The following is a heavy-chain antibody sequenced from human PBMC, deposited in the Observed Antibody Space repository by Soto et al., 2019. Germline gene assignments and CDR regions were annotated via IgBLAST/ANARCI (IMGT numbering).Heavy chain of an antibody. CDR2: IIPIFGTA. J-gene: IGHJ6*03. CDR3: AKLSGNVIPGATYYYHSMDV. V-gene: IGHV1-69*13. CDR1: GGTFSSYA. D-gene: IGHD2-2*01. Sequence: ASVKVSCKASGGTFSSYAISWVRQAPGQGLEWMGGIIPIFGTANYAQKFQGRVTITADESTSTAYMELSSLRSEDTAVYYCAKLSGNVIPGATYYYHSMDVWGKGITVTVSS.